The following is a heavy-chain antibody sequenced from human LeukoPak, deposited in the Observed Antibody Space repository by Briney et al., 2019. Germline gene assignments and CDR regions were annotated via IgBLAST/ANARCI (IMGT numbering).Heavy chain of an antibody. Sequence: QTGGSPILSCAASGFTFDDYGMSWVRQAPGKGLEWVSGINWNGGSTGYADSVKGRFTISRDNAKNSLYLQMNSLRAEDTAVYFCARLITTSGWYEDYWGQGTLATVSS. V-gene: IGHV3-20*04. CDR3: ARLITTSGWYEDY. CDR2: INWNGGST. J-gene: IGHJ4*02. D-gene: IGHD6-19*01. CDR1: GFTFDDYG.